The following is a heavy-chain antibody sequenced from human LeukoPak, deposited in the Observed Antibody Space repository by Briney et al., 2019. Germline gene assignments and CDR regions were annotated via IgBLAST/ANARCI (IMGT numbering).Heavy chain of an antibody. CDR2: IYYSGST. Sequence: SETLSLTCTVSGGSISSSSYYWGWIRQPPGKGLEWIGSIYYSGSTYYNPSLKSRVTISVDTSKNQFSLKLSSVTAADTAVYYCARHPITTVRGVITTYYYYYMDVWGKGTTVTISS. D-gene: IGHD3-10*01. V-gene: IGHV4-39*01. J-gene: IGHJ6*03. CDR1: GGSISSSSYY. CDR3: ARHPITTVRGVITTYYYYYMDV.